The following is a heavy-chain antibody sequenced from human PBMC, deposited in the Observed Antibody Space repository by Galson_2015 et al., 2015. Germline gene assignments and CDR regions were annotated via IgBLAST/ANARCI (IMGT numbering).Heavy chain of an antibody. CDR1: GFTFSSYW. CDR3: ASTRYVALEI. Sequence: SLRLSCAASGFTFSSYWMHWVRQVPGKGLVWVSRINSDGSSTSYADSVEGRFTISRDNAKNTLYLQMNSLRAEDTAVYYCASTRYVALEIWGQGTIVTVSS. CDR2: INSDGSST. D-gene: IGHD3-9*01. J-gene: IGHJ3*02. V-gene: IGHV3-74*01.